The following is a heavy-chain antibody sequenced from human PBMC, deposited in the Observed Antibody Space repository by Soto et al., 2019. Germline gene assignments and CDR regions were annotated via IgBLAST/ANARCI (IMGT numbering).Heavy chain of an antibody. CDR3: ARDRTVTTTYYYGMDV. D-gene: IGHD4-4*01. J-gene: IGHJ6*02. Sequence: QVQLVQSGAEVKKPGASVKVSCKASGYTFTSYGISWVRQAPGQGLEWMGWISAYNGNTNYAQKLQGRVTMTTDTSTSTAYMELRSLRYDDTAVYYCARDRTVTTTYYYGMDVWGQGTTVTVSS. CDR1: GYTFTSYG. CDR2: ISAYNGNT. V-gene: IGHV1-18*01.